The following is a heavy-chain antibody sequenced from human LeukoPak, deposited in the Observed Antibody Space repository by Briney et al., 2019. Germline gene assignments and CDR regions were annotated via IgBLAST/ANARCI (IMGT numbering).Heavy chain of an antibody. CDR2: TYYRSKWYN. CDR1: GDSVSSDSAA. Sequence: HSQTLSLTCAISGDSVSSDSAAWNWIRQSPSRGLEWLGRTYYRSKWYNNYAVSVKSRITINPDTSKNQFSLQLNSVTPEDTAVYYCTRARIGTSGRHFDYWGQGALVTVSS. J-gene: IGHJ4*02. CDR3: TRARIGTSGRHFDY. V-gene: IGHV6-1*01. D-gene: IGHD1-1*01.